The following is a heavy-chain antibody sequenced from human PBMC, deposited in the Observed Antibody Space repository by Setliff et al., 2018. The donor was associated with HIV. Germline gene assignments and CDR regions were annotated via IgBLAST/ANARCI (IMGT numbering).Heavy chain of an antibody. CDR1: GDSINSGSYY. J-gene: IGHJ6*03. D-gene: IGHD4-17*01. V-gene: IGHV4-31*03. Sequence: SETLSLTCTVSGDSINSGSYYWSWIRQHPGKGLEWIGYIYYSGSTYYNPSLKSRVTISVDTSKNQFSLKLTSVTAADTAVYYCARLALYGDYQLGYYYYMDVWGKGTTVTVSS. CDR2: IYYSGST. CDR3: ARLALYGDYQLGYYYYMDV.